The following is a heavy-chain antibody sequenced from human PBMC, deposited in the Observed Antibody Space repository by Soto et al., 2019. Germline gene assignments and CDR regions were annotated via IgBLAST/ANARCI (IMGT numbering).Heavy chain of an antibody. D-gene: IGHD7-27*01. V-gene: IGHV4-59*01. Sequence: QVQLQESGPGLVKPSETLSLTCTFSGVSISNNYWSWIRQPPGKGLEWIGYIYYNGNTNYNPSLKSRVTMSVDTSRNQISLKLTTVTAADTAVYYCTRANWYSEYWGQGTLVTVSS. CDR2: IYYNGNT. CDR1: GVSISNNY. CDR3: TRANWYSEY. J-gene: IGHJ4*02.